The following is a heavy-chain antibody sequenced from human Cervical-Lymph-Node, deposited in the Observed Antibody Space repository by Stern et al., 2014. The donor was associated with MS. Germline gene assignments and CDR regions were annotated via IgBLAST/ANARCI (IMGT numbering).Heavy chain of an antibody. D-gene: IGHD3-10*01. CDR2: IKTNTGST. J-gene: IGHJ4*02. CDR1: GYTFTKNH. CDR3: ARDGRTYYFDY. Sequence: VQLVESGAEVKEPGASVKVSCKTSGYTFTKNHMHWVRQAPGQGLEWLGIIKTNTGSTTYAHKLQGRVTMARDASTSTVYMELSSLRSDDTAVYYCARDGRTYYFDYWGQGTLVTVSS. V-gene: IGHV1-46*04.